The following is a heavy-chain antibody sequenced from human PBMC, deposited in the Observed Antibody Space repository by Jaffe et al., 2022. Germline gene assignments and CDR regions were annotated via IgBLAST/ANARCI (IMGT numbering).Heavy chain of an antibody. D-gene: IGHD6-13*01. CDR1: GFTFSSYE. Sequence: EVQLVESGGGLVQPGGSLRLSCAASGFTFSSYEMNWVRQAPGKGLEWVSYINSGGSTIYYADSVKGRFTISRDNAKNSLYLQMNSLRAEDTAVYYCATTPPRPNSSIWYPRPPPGFDYWGQGTLVTVSS. J-gene: IGHJ4*02. CDR3: ATTPPRPNSSIWYPRPPPGFDY. CDR2: INSGGSTI. V-gene: IGHV3-48*03.